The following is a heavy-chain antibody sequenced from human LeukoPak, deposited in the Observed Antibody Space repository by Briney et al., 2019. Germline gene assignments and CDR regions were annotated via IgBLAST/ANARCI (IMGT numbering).Heavy chain of an antibody. Sequence: SETLSLTCTVSGGSISSYYWSWIRQPAGRGLEWIGRIYTSGSTNYNPSLKSRVTMSVDTSKNQFSLKLSSVTAADTAVYYCARDSDILTGYRGIFDYWGQGTLVTVSS. CDR2: IYTSGST. CDR3: ARDSDILTGYRGIFDY. D-gene: IGHD3-9*01. CDR1: GGSISSYY. V-gene: IGHV4-4*07. J-gene: IGHJ4*02.